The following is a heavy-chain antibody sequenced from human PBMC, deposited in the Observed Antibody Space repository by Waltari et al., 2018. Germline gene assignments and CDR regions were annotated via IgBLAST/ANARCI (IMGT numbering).Heavy chain of an antibody. D-gene: IGHD3-10*01. CDR1: GYTFTAYY. Sequence: QVQLVQSGAEVKKPGASVKVSCKASGYTFTAYYLHWVRHAPGQGLEWMGRITPNSGATIYVQKFQGRVTMTRDTSISTAYMELSALRSDDSAVYYCARYYYGSGRSGFDYWGQGTLVTVSS. CDR2: ITPNSGAT. J-gene: IGHJ4*02. V-gene: IGHV1-2*06. CDR3: ARYYYGSGRSGFDY.